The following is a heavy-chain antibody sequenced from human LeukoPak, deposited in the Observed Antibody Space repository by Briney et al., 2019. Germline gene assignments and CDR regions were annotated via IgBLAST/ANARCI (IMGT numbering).Heavy chain of an antibody. D-gene: IGHD2-15*01. CDR2: INPNSGGT. CDR3: ARDRHIVVVVAAYYMDV. CDR1: GYTFTGYY. J-gene: IGHJ6*03. V-gene: IGHV1-2*06. Sequence: ASVKVSCKASGYTFTGYYMLWVRQAPGQGLEWMGRINPNSGGTNYAQKFQGRVTMTRDTSISTAYMELSRLRSDDTAVYYCARDRHIVVVVAAYYMDVWGKGTTVTVSS.